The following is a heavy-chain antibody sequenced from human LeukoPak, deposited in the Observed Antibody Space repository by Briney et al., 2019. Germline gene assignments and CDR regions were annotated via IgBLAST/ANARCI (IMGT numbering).Heavy chain of an antibody. D-gene: IGHD1-26*01. V-gene: IGHV3-9*01. CDR2: ISWNSGSI. J-gene: IGHJ4*02. CDR1: GFTFSNYW. CDR3: AKVSQWEDGNYFDY. Sequence: GGSLRLSCAPCGFTFSNYWMSSVRQAPGKGLEWVSGISWNSGSIGYADSVKGRFTISRDNAKKALYLQMNSLRAEDTASDYCAKVSQWEDGNYFDYWGKGNLVSVFS.